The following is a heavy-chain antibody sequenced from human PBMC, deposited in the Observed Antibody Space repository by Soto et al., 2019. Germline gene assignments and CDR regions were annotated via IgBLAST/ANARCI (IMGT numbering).Heavy chain of an antibody. J-gene: IGHJ4*01. CDR2: ISGSGGST. D-gene: IGHD6-13*01. CDR3: AKENSGYSSSLLAY. Sequence: GGTQRLSYAAAGGTFSSYAVSWVRQAPVNGLDWVSAISGSGGSTYFAVSVKRRFTISSDNSKNTLYLKMNSLRAEDTVLYYCAKENSGYSSSLLAYWGHGTLVTVSS. V-gene: IGHV3-23*01. CDR1: GGTFSSYA.